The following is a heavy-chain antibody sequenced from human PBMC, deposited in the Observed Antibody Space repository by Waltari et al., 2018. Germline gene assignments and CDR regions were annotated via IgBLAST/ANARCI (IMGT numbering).Heavy chain of an antibody. V-gene: IGHV3-11*06. Sequence: QVQLVESGGGLVKPGGSLPLSCAASGFTFSDSYMSWIRQAPGKGLEWISYISSSSSYTQSADSVKGRFTISRDNAKNSLYLRMNRLRVEDTAVYYCAKDWGGGTYTWADWGQGTLVTVSS. CDR2: ISSSSSYT. CDR1: GFTFSDSY. CDR3: AKDWGGGTYTWAD. J-gene: IGHJ4*02. D-gene: IGHD3-16*01.